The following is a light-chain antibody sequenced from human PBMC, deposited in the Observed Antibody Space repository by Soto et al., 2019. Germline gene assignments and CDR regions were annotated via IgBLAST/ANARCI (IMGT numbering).Light chain of an antibody. CDR2: AAS. J-gene: IGKJ4*01. CDR3: QQSQEWPLS. Sequence: EIVMTQSPATLSVAPGEGATLSCRASQSVSSRLAWFQHKPGQAPRLLIYAASTRATGIPARISGSWSRTDYTLPISSLQCDEVAVYDCQQSQEWPLSIGGGTKVEI. CDR1: QSVSSR. V-gene: IGKV3-15*01.